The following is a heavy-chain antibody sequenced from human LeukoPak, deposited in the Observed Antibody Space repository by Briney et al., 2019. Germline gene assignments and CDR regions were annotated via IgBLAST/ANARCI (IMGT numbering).Heavy chain of an antibody. CDR1: GYIFTDYY. V-gene: IGHV1/OR15-1*04. D-gene: IGHD2-15*01. CDR2: INPNSGGT. J-gene: IGHJ4*02. Sequence: ASVKVSFKASGYIFTDYYMHWVRQAPGQELGWMGRINPNSGGTNYAQNFQRIVTMTRDTSISTAYMELSRLRSDDTAVYSCATQDPRGCYWGQGTLVTVSS. CDR3: ATQDPRGCY.